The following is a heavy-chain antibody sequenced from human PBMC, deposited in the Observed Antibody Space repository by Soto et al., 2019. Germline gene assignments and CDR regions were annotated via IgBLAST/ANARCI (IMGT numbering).Heavy chain of an antibody. CDR1: GYTFSTYC. Sequence: QVQLVQSGAEVKKPGSSLKVSCKASGYTFSTYCISWVRQAPGQGLEWMGGIIPVFGTADYAQKFQGRVTITADASTSTAYMELSSLRSEDTAVYYCASDNDYVKAFDIWGRGTMVTVSS. CDR3: ASDNDYVKAFDI. V-gene: IGHV1-69*01. CDR2: IIPVFGTA. J-gene: IGHJ3*02. D-gene: IGHD4-17*01.